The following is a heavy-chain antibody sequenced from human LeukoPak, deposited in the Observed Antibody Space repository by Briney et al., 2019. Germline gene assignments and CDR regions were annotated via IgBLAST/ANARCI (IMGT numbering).Heavy chain of an antibody. D-gene: IGHD1-26*01. CDR1: GFTFSSYW. CDR2: ISYDGSNK. CDR3: AKAGRSGSLHY. J-gene: IGHJ4*02. Sequence: PGGSLRLSCAASGFTFSSYWMSWVRQAPGKGLDWVAVISYDGSNKYYADSVKGRFTISRDNSKNTLYLQMNSLRAEDTAVYYCAKAGRSGSLHYWGQGTLVTVSS. V-gene: IGHV3-30*18.